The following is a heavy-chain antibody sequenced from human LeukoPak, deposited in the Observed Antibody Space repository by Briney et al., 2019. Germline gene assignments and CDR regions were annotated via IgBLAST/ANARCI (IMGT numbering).Heavy chain of an antibody. J-gene: IGHJ4*02. CDR2: INHSGST. CDR1: GGSFSGYY. V-gene: IGHV4-34*01. Sequence: SETLSLTCAVYGGSFSGYYWSWIRQPPGKGLEWIGEINHSGSTNYNPSLKSRVTISVDTSKNQFSLKLSSVTAADTAVYYCARRGDYYDSSGYYRDWGQGTLVTVSS. CDR3: ARRGDYYDSSGYYRD. D-gene: IGHD3-22*01.